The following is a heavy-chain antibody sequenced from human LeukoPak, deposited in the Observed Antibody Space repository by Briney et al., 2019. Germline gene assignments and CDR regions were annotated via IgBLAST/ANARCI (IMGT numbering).Heavy chain of an antibody. V-gene: IGHV4-39*01. CDR1: GGSISSSSYY. CDR3: ARRPHVLRYFDWSDY. Sequence: PSETLSLTCTVSGGSISSSSYYWGWIRQPPGKGLEWIGSIYYSGSTYYNPSLKSRVTISVDTSKNQFSLKLSSVTAADTAVYYCARRPHVLRYFDWSDYWGQGTLVTVSS. CDR2: IYYSGST. J-gene: IGHJ4*02. D-gene: IGHD3-9*01.